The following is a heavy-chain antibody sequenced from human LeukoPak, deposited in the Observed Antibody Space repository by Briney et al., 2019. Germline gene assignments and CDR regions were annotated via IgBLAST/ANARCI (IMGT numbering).Heavy chain of an antibody. CDR2: IYSSGST. CDR3: ARSDGYGLVGI. J-gene: IGHJ3*02. Sequence: PSETLSLTCRVSGVSICSGSNYWGWIRQPPGKTLEWIGSIYSSGSTYYNSSLKSRVIILIDTAKNHFSLNLSSVTAADTAVYYCARSDGYGLVGIWGQGTMVTVSS. CDR1: GVSICSGSNY. D-gene: IGHD3-10*01. V-gene: IGHV4-39*07.